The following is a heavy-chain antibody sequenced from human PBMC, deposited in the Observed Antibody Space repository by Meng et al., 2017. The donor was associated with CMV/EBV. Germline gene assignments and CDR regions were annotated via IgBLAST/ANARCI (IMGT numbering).Heavy chain of an antibody. J-gene: IGHJ3*02. CDR3: ASGGDGNPPVLDAFDI. CDR2: IYYSGST. V-gene: IGHV4-39*07. Sequence: SETLSLTCTGSGGSISSSSYYWGWIRQPPGKGLEWIGSIYYSGSTYYNPSLKSRVTISVDTSKNQFSLKLSSVTAADTAVYYCASGGDGNPPVLDAFDIWGQGTMVTVSS. CDR1: GGSISSSSYY. D-gene: IGHD1-14*01.